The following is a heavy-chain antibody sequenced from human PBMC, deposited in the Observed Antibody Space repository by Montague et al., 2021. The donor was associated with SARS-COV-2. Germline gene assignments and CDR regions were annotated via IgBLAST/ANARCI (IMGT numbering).Heavy chain of an antibody. CDR3: ARHTGFCTSTSCFQEPPLYFDMDV. CDR2: IYYSGST. D-gene: IGHD2-2*01. Sequence: SETLSLTCSVSGDSISHSSYYWGWIRQHPGKGLEWIGWIYYSGSTSYNPSLKSRVTISIDTSKNQFSLELSSVTAADTAVYYCARHTGFCTSTSCFQEPPLYFDMDVWGRGTTVTVSS. CDR1: GDSISHSSYY. V-gene: IGHV4-39*01. J-gene: IGHJ6*03.